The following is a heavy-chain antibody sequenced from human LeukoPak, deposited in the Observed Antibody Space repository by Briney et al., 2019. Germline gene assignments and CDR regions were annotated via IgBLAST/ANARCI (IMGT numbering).Heavy chain of an antibody. Sequence: PSETLSLTCTVSGGSITSDSYYWSWIRQHPGKGLEWIGYIYYTGATDYSPSLKSRVIISLDTSKNQFSLNLSSVTAADTAVYYCSRDATYFYDWSGYYYPYDAFDIWGQGTMVTVSS. D-gene: IGHD3-22*01. J-gene: IGHJ3*02. V-gene: IGHV4-31*03. CDR3: SRDATYFYDWSGYYYPYDAFDI. CDR2: IYYTGAT. CDR1: GGSITSDSYY.